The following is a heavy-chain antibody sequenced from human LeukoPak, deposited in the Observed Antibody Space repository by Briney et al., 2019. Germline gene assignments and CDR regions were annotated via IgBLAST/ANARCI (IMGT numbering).Heavy chain of an antibody. V-gene: IGHV4-61*01. J-gene: IGHJ3*02. CDR3: ARLSRIAAAGYDAFDI. CDR2: IYYSGST. D-gene: IGHD6-13*01. CDR1: GGSVSSGSYY. Sequence: PSETLSLTCTVSGGSVSSGSYYWSWIRQPPGKGLEWIGYIYYSGSTNYNPSLKSRVTISVGTSKNQFSLKLSSVTAADTAVYYCARLSRIAAAGYDAFDIWGQGTMVTVSS.